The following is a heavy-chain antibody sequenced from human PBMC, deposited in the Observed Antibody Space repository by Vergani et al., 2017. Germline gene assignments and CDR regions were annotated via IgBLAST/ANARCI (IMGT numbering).Heavy chain of an antibody. CDR1: GFTFSSHA. CDR3: GRGSDNYN. D-gene: IGHD5-24*01. V-gene: IGHV3-23*01. Sequence: EVQLLQSEGAVVQPGGSLRLSCVASGFTFSSHAMSWVRQVPGQGLELVSSIKNTGDSTHYADSVKGRFTISRDNSKYTLYLQVNSLRLEHTAVYYCGRGSDNYNWGQGTLVTVSS. J-gene: IGHJ4*02. CDR2: IKNTGDST.